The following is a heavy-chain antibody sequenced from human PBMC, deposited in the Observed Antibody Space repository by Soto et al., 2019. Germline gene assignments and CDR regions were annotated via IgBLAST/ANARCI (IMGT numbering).Heavy chain of an antibody. CDR1: GGSISIGGYS. CDR3: ARRIQRQLLGYGWFDP. D-gene: IGHD2-2*01. V-gene: IGHV4-30-2*01. Sequence: KPSETLSLTCAVSGGSISIGGYSWSWIRQPPGKGLEWIGYIYHSGSTYYNPSLKSRVTISVDRSKNQFSLKLSSVTAADTAVYYCARRIQRQLLGYGWFDPWGQGTLVTVSS. J-gene: IGHJ5*02. CDR2: IYHSGST.